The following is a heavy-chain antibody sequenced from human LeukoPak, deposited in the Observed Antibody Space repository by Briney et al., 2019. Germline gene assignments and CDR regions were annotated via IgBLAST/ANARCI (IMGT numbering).Heavy chain of an antibody. D-gene: IGHD5-18*01. CDR2: IYPGDSDT. J-gene: IGHJ6*03. V-gene: IGHV5-51*01. Sequence: GAALKFSSEASGYSFTSYWIGWVRQMRGKGLEWLGIIYPGDSDTRYSPSFQGQVTISADKSISTAYLRWSSLKAPDTAMYYCAREERGYSYGGYYYYYMDVWGKGTTATVSS. CDR1: GYSFTSYW. CDR3: AREERGYSYGGYYYYYMDV.